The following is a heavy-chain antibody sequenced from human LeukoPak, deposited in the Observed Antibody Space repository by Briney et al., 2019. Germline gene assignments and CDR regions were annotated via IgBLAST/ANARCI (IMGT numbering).Heavy chain of an antibody. J-gene: IGHJ4*02. CDR2: ISAYNGNT. Sequence: GASVKVSCKASGYTFTSYGISWVRQAPGQGLEWMGWISAYNGNTNYAQKLQGRVTMTTDTSTSTAYVELRSLRSDDTAVYYCARVSTNRYDSSGYYTDYWGQGTLVTVSS. CDR3: ARVSTNRYDSSGYYTDY. V-gene: IGHV1-18*01. CDR1: GYTFTSYG. D-gene: IGHD3-22*01.